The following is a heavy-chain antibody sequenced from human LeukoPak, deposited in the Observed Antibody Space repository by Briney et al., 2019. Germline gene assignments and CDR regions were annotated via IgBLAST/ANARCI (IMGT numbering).Heavy chain of an antibody. CDR3: ARGGRIESFVVVPAAADFDY. J-gene: IGHJ4*02. V-gene: IGHV4-34*01. CDR2: INHSGST. CDR1: GGSFSGYY. Sequence: SETLSLTCAVYGGSFSGYYWSWIRQPPGKGLEWIGEINHSGSTNYNPSLKSRVTISVDTSKNQFSLKLSSVTAADTAVYYCARGGRIESFVVVPAAADFDYWGQGTLVTVSS. D-gene: IGHD2-2*01.